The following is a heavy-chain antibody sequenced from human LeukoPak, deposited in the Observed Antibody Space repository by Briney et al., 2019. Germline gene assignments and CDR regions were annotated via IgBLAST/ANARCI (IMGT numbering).Heavy chain of an antibody. Sequence: SETLSLTCLVSGGSLRGQHCNWIRQPPGKGLEWIGYIFSSGNTNSNPSLRSRLTLSLDASKNQFSLKLKSVTAADTAVYYCARDGGARSFTNGLNWFDPWGQGILVTVSS. CDR1: GGSLRGQH. CDR2: IFSSGNT. J-gene: IGHJ5*02. CDR3: ARDGGARSFTNGLNWFDP. V-gene: IGHV4-59*11. D-gene: IGHD2-8*01.